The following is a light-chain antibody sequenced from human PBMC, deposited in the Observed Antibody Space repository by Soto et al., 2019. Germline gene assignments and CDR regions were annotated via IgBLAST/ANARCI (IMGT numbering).Light chain of an antibody. CDR1: QDISNY. Sequence: DIQMTQSPSSLSASVGDRVTITCQASQDISNYLNWYQQKPGKAPKLLIYDASNLETGAPSRFSGSGSGTDFTFTISSLQPEDIATYYCQQYDNLPLRFTFGPGTKVDIK. J-gene: IGKJ3*01. V-gene: IGKV1-33*01. CDR2: DAS. CDR3: QQYDNLPLRFT.